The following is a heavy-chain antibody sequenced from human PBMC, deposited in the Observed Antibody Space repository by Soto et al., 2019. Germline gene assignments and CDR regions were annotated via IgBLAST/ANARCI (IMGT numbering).Heavy chain of an antibody. CDR3: ASTMDV. Sequence: QVQLVESGGGVVQPGRSLRLSCAASGFTFSSYAMNWDRQAPGKGLEWVAVISYDGSNKYYADSVKGRFTISRDNSKNTLYLQMNSLRDEDTAVYYCASTMDVWGQGTTVTVSS. J-gene: IGHJ6*02. V-gene: IGHV3-30-3*01. CDR2: ISYDGSNK. CDR1: GFTFSSYA.